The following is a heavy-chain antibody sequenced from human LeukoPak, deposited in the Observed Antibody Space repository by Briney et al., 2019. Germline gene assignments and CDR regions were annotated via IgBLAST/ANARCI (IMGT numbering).Heavy chain of an antibody. CDR3: ARHEDYDFLFDY. D-gene: IGHD3-3*01. J-gene: IGHJ4*02. CDR1: GYSISSGYY. V-gene: IGHV4-38-2*01. Sequence: ASETLSLTCAVSGYSISSGYYWGWIRQPPGKGLEWIGSIYHSGSTYYNPSLKSRVTISVDTSKNQFSLKLCSVTAADTAVYYCARHEDYDFLFDYWGQGTLVTVSS. CDR2: IYHSGST.